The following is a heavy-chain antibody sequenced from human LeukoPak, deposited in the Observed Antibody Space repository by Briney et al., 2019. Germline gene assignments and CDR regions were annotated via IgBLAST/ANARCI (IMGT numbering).Heavy chain of an antibody. CDR3: AKFYDILTGYFDY. V-gene: IGHV3-23*01. J-gene: IGHJ4*02. CDR1: GFTFTTYA. Sequence: PGGSLRLSCAASGFTFTTYAMGWVRQSPGKGLEWVSSISGGGGGTYYAEFVKGRFTISRDNSKNTLYLQMNSLRAEDTAVYYCAKFYDILTGYFDYWGQGTLVTVSS. D-gene: IGHD3-9*01. CDR2: ISGGGGGT.